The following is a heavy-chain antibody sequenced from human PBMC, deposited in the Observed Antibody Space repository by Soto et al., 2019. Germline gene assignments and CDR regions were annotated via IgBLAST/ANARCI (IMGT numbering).Heavy chain of an antibody. CDR2: INAGNGNT. Sequence: GASVKVSCKASGYTFTSYAMHWVRQAPGQRLEWMGWINAGNGNTKYSQKFQGRVTITRDTSASTAYMELSSLRSEDTAVYYCARDLRFGRQYYNYGMDVWGQGTTVTV. J-gene: IGHJ6*02. D-gene: IGHD3-10*01. CDR3: ARDLRFGRQYYNYGMDV. CDR1: GYTFTSYA. V-gene: IGHV1-3*01.